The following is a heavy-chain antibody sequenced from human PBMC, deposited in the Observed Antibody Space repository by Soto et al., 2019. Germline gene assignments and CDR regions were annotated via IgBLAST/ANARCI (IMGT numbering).Heavy chain of an antibody. CDR2: IYYSGTT. CDR3: ARGKYSGSYYDWFDP. J-gene: IGHJ5*02. D-gene: IGHD1-26*01. CDR1: GGSISTYY. Sequence: PSETLSLTCTASGGSISTYYWSWIRQPPGKGLEWIGYIYYSGTTNYNPSLKSRVTISVDTSKNQFSLKLSSVTAADTAVYYCARGKYSGSYYDWFDPWGQGTLVTVSS. V-gene: IGHV4-59*01.